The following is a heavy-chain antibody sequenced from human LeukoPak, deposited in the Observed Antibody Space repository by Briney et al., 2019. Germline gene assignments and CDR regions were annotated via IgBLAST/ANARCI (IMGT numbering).Heavy chain of an antibody. V-gene: IGHV4-34*01. CDR2: INHSGST. CDR1: GGSFSGYY. Sequence: PSETLSLTCAVYGGSFSGYYWSWIRQPPGKGLEWIGDINHSGSTNYNPSLKSRVTISVDTSKNQFSLKLSSVTAADTAVYYCARDGANGSGTKGNDYWGQGTLVTVSS. D-gene: IGHD3-10*01. CDR3: ARDGANGSGTKGNDY. J-gene: IGHJ4*02.